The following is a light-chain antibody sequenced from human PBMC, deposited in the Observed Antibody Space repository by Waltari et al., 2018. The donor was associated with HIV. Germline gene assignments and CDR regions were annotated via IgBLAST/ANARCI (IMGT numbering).Light chain of an antibody. CDR3: QSYDSSLSGVV. Sequence: QSVLTQPPSVSGAPGQRVTISCTGGSSNIVAGYDVHWYQQLPGTAPKLLIYGNTNRPSGVPDRFSGSKSGTSASLAITGLQAEDESDYYCQSYDSSLSGVVFGGGTKLTVL. CDR2: GNT. CDR1: SSNIVAGYD. J-gene: IGLJ2*01. V-gene: IGLV1-40*01.